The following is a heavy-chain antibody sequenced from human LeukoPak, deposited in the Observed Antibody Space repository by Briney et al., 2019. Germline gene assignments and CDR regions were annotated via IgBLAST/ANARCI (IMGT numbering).Heavy chain of an antibody. Sequence: ASVKVSCKASGYTFTSYGISWVRQAPGQGLEWMGWISAYNGNTNYAQKLQGRVTMTTDTSTSTAYMELRSVRSDDTAVYYCARLTGTTGFVYYYYMDVRGKGTTVTVSS. J-gene: IGHJ6*03. CDR1: GYTFTSYG. CDR3: ARLTGTTGFVYYYYMDV. CDR2: ISAYNGNT. V-gene: IGHV1-18*01. D-gene: IGHD1-7*01.